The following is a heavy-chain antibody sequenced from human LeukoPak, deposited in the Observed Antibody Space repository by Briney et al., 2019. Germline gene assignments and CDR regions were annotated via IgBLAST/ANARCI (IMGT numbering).Heavy chain of an antibody. D-gene: IGHD3-16*01. Sequence: PGGSLRLSCAASGFTFSSYSMNWVRQAPGKGLEWVSSISSSSSYICYADSVKGRFTISRDNAKNSLYLQMNSLRAEDTAVYYCARDFEGGFDYWGQGTLVTVSS. CDR2: ISSSSSYI. CDR1: GFTFSSYS. J-gene: IGHJ4*02. V-gene: IGHV3-21*01. CDR3: ARDFEGGFDY.